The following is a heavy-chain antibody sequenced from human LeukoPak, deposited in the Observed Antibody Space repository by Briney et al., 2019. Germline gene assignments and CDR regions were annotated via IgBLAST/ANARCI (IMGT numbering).Heavy chain of an antibody. V-gene: IGHV3-30-3*01. CDR3: ARDEGYYDSSGYYYVQEY. CDR2: ISYDGSNK. D-gene: IGHD3-22*01. J-gene: IGHJ4*02. Sequence: GGSLRLSCAASGFTFSSYAMHWVRQAPGKGLEWVAVISYDGSNKYYADSVKGRFTISRDNSKNTLYLQMNSLRAEDTAVYYCARDEGYYDSSGYYYVQEYWGQGTLVAVS. CDR1: GFTFSSYA.